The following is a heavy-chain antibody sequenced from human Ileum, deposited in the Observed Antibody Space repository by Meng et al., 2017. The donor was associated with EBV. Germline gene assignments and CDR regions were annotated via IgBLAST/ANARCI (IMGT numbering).Heavy chain of an antibody. J-gene: IGHJ4*02. CDR1: GDSISSDFW. CDR3: GRDQGRELINH. D-gene: IGHD1-7*01. Sequence: LAEAGPGLGKPSGTLSLTCSVSGDSISSDFWWIWVRQPPGKGLEWIGEVYHRGDTNYNPSLKSRVDISVDKSKNQFYLSLFSVTAADTAVYYCGRDQGRELINHWGQGTLVTVSS. V-gene: IGHV4-4*02. CDR2: VYHRGDT.